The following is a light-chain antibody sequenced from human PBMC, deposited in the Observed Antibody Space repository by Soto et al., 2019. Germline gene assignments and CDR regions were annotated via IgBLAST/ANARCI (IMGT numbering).Light chain of an antibody. Sequence: EIVMTQSPATLSVSPGERATLSCRASQSVSDNLAWYQQKPGQAPRLLIYDASTRATGIPARFSGSGSGTEFTLTISSLQSEDFAVYYWQQYNNWPPWTFGQGTNVEIK. J-gene: IGKJ1*01. V-gene: IGKV3-15*01. CDR1: QSVSDN. CDR2: DAS. CDR3: QQYNNWPPWT.